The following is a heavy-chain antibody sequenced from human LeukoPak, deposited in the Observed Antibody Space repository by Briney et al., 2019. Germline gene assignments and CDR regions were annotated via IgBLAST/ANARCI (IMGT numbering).Heavy chain of an antibody. Sequence: GGSLRLSCAASGFTFSSYWMHWVRQAPGKGLVWVSRINGDGSDTKYADSVKGRFTISRDNAKNTLYLQMNSLRAEDTALYYCARSGGDFGVVIIYMDVWGKGTTVTVSS. J-gene: IGHJ6*03. CDR3: ARSGGDFGVVIIYMDV. V-gene: IGHV3-74*03. CDR2: INGDGSDT. D-gene: IGHD3-3*01. CDR1: GFTFSSYW.